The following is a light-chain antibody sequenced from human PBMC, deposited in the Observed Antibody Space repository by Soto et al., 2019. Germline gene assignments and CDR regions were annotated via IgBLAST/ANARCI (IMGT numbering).Light chain of an antibody. CDR3: QQYGSSLLT. V-gene: IGKV3-20*01. J-gene: IGKJ4*01. Sequence: EIVLTQSPGTLSLSPGERATLSCRASQNFGSTYLAWYQQKPVQSTRLLIYDAASRATGIPDRFSGSGSGPDFPLTISRLAPEDFAVYYCQQYGSSLLTFGGGTKVEIQ. CDR1: QNFGSTY. CDR2: DAA.